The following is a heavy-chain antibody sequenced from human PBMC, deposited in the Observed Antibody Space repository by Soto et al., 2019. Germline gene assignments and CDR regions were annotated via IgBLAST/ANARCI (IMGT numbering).Heavy chain of an antibody. Sequence: QVQLVQSGAEVKKPGSSVKVSCKASGGTFSSYTISWVRQAPGQGLEWMGRIIPILGIANYAQKFQGRVTITPDKSTSTAYMELSSLRSEDTAVYYCARLEGYNLFDYWGQGTLVTVSS. D-gene: IGHD1-1*01. CDR2: IIPILGIA. V-gene: IGHV1-69*02. J-gene: IGHJ4*02. CDR1: GGTFSSYT. CDR3: ARLEGYNLFDY.